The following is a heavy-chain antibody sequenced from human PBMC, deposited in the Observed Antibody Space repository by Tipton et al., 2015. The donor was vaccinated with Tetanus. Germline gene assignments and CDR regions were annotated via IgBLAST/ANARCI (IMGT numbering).Heavy chain of an antibody. V-gene: IGHV3-30-3*01. CDR1: GLTFSRYA. J-gene: IGHJ4*02. CDR3: ASGVLLQGGPLDN. CDR2: ISFDGTYR. D-gene: IGHD3-10*01. Sequence: VQSGAEVKVSCKASGLTFSRYALHWVRQAPGHGLEWVAIISFDGTYRYYADSAKGRFTISRDNSKNTLYLQVNSLRVDDTAVYYCASGVLLQGGPLDNWGQGTLVTVSS.